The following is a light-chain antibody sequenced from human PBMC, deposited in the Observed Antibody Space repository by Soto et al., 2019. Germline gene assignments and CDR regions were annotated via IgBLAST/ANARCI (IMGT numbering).Light chain of an antibody. CDR2: GAS. J-gene: IGKJ5*01. V-gene: IGKV3-20*01. CDR1: QSVSSNY. CDR3: QQYGSSPIT. Sequence: EIVLTQSPGTLSLSPGETATLSCRASQSVSSNYLAWYQHNPGQAPRLLIYGASSRATAIPDRFSGSGSGTDFTLTVSRLETEDFAVYYCQQYGSSPITFGQGTRLEIK.